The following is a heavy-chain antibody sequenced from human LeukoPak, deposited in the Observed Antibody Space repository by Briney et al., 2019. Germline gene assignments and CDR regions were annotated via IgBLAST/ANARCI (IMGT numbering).Heavy chain of an antibody. D-gene: IGHD1-1*01. V-gene: IGHV1-2*02. CDR1: GYTFTDFH. Sequence: ASVTVSFKASGYTFTDFHVDWVRQAAGQGLEGMGWINSNTGNTYYAQNFLGRVTMTRDASSTTAYMALGSLRSDDTAVYYCAREPPGTDSFFDYWGQGTLVTVSS. J-gene: IGHJ4*02. CDR2: INSNTGNT. CDR3: AREPPGTDSFFDY.